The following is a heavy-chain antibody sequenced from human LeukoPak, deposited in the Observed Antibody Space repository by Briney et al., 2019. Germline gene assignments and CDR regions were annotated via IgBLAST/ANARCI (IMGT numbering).Heavy chain of an antibody. J-gene: IGHJ4*02. CDR3: ARSFPYCGSTSCYPDY. D-gene: IGHD2-2*01. Sequence: SENLSLTCTVSGGSISSGSYYWSWIRQPAGKGLEWIGRIYTSGSTNYNPSLKSRVTISVDTSKNQFSLKLSSVTAADTAVYYCARSFPYCGSTSCYPDYWGQGTLVTVSS. V-gene: IGHV4-61*02. CDR2: IYTSGST. CDR1: GGSISSGSYY.